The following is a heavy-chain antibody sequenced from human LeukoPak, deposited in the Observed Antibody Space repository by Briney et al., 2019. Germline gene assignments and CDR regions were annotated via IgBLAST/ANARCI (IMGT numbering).Heavy chain of an antibody. CDR3: ARHAVYQLRPYYYYYMDV. Sequence: GESLKISCKGSGYSFTSYWIGWVRQMPGKGLEWMGIIYPGDSDTRYSPSFQSQVTISADKSISTAYLQWSSLKASDTAMYYCARHAVYQLRPYYYYYMDVWGKGTTVTVSS. D-gene: IGHD2-2*01. CDR2: IYPGDSDT. CDR1: GYSFTSYW. J-gene: IGHJ6*03. V-gene: IGHV5-51*01.